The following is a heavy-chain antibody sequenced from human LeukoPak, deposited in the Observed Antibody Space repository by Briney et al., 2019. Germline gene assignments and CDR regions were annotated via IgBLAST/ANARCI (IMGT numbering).Heavy chain of an antibody. V-gene: IGHV5-51*01. D-gene: IGHD3-22*01. CDR3: ARRPYDSSGYYRDDAFDI. J-gene: IGHJ3*02. CDR2: FYPGDSDT. CDR1: GYSFTSYW. Sequence: GESLKISCKSSGYSFTSYWIGWVRQLPGKGLEWMGIFYPGDSDTRYSSSFQGQVTISADKSISTAYLQWGSLKASDTAMYYCARRPYDSSGYYRDDAFDIWGQGTMVTVSS.